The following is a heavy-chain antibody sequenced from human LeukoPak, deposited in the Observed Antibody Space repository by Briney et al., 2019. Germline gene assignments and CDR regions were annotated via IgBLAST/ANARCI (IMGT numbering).Heavy chain of an antibody. CDR3: VLAPNSNWFDF. J-gene: IGHJ5*01. Sequence: SETLSLTCSVSGDSVSGFYWNWIRQSPGTGLEWIGNIHYSGNSNYNPSLKSRVTMSIDTSRNQFFLKLNSVTAADTAVYSCVLAPNSNWFDFWGQGTQVTVSS. CDR1: GDSVSGFY. D-gene: IGHD2-8*01. V-gene: IGHV4-59*08. CDR2: IHYSGNS.